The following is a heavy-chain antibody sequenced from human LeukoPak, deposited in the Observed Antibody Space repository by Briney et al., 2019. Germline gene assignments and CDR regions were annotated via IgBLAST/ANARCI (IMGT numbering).Heavy chain of an antibody. CDR2: ITSSGGHT. CDR3: VKDKEDIVLMVNALSGYYFDS. CDR1: GFTFSNYA. Sequence: GGPLRLSCAASGFTFSNYAMSWVRQAPGKGLEWVSVITSSGGHTYYTDSVKDRFTLSRDNSKNTVYLQMNSLRAEDTAVYYCVKDKEDIVLMVNALSGYYFDSWGQGTLVTVSS. J-gene: IGHJ4*02. D-gene: IGHD2-8*01. V-gene: IGHV3-23*01.